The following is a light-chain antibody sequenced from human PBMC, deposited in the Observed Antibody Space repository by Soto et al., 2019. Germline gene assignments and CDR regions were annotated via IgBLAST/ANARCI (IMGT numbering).Light chain of an antibody. CDR1: QSITTW. CDR2: EAS. CDR3: QQYISYRLT. V-gene: IGKV1-5*01. Sequence: DIQMTQSPSTLSASVGDGVTITCRASQSITTWLAWYQQKVGKAPKLLLSEASTLEPGVPTTFSGSGSGTQSTLIIAGLQPEDVATYYCQQYISYRLTSGGGTTVQ. J-gene: IGKJ4*01.